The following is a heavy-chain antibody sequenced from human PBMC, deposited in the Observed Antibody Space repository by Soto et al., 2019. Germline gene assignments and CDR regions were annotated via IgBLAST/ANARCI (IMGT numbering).Heavy chain of an antibody. V-gene: IGHV3-48*01. CDR2: ISTSNDAI. CDR3: ASVLGSRRSGSYPSY. J-gene: IGHJ4*02. Sequence: EVQLVESGGGLVQPGGSLRLSCAASGFSISDCSMNWVRRAPGKGLEWISYISTSNDAIYYADSVKGRFTISRDNAKNSLYLQMNSLRAEDTALYYCASVLGSRRSGSYPSYWGQGTLVTVSS. CDR1: GFSISDCS. D-gene: IGHD3-10*01.